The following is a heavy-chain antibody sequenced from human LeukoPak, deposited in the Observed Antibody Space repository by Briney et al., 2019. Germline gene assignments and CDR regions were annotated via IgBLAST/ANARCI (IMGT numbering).Heavy chain of an antibody. D-gene: IGHD2-15*01. V-gene: IGHV4-39*01. CDR1: GGSISSSSYH. J-gene: IGHJ4*02. CDR2: MYYSGST. CDR3: ARLYGSTLYFDY. Sequence: SETLSLTCTVSGGSISSSSYHWGRIRQPPGKGLEWIGNMYYSGSTYYNPSLKSRVTLSVDTSKNQFSLKMSSVSAADTALYYCARLYGSTLYFDYWGQGTLVTVSS.